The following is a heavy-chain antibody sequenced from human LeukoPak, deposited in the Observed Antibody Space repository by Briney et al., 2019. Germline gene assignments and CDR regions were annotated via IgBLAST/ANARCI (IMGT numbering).Heavy chain of an antibody. J-gene: IGHJ3*02. D-gene: IGHD5-12*01. CDR2: INPDGSRI. Sequence: GGSLRLSCTASGFTFGDYAMSWVRQAPGKGLDWLGNINPDGSRINYVDSVKGRFTFSRDNAKNSLFLQMNSLRAEDTAVFYCARDSGYNAFDIWGQGTMVTVSS. CDR1: GFTFGDYA. CDR3: ARDSGYNAFDI. V-gene: IGHV3-7*01.